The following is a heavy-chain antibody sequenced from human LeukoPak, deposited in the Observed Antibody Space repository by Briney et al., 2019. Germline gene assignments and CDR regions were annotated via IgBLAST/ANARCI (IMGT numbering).Heavy chain of an antibody. CDR3: AIQGEYSSSWYGVDY. V-gene: IGHV4-39*01. Sequence: SETLSLTCAVYGDSFSGYYWSWIRQPPGKGLEWIGSIYYSGSTYYNPSLKSRVTISVDTSKNQFSLKLSSVTAADTAVYYCAIQGEYSSSWYGVDYWGQGTLVTVSS. J-gene: IGHJ4*02. CDR2: IYYSGST. CDR1: GDSFSGYY. D-gene: IGHD6-13*01.